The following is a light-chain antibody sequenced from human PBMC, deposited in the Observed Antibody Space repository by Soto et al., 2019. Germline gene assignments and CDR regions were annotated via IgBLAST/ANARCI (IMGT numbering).Light chain of an antibody. CDR3: AVWDDSLSGMV. J-gene: IGLJ2*01. V-gene: IGLV1-44*01. Sequence: QSVLTQPPSASGTPGQRVTISCSGSRSNIETNTVDWYQHLPGTAPKVLIFNNNQRPSGVPDRFSGSKSGTSASLAISGLQSEDEADYYCAVWDDSLSGMVFGGGTKRTVL. CDR2: NNN. CDR1: RSNIETNT.